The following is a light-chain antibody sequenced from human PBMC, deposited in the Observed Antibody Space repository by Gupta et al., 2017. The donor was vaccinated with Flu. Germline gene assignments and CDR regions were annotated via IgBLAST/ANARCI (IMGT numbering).Light chain of an antibody. J-gene: IGKJ4*01. CDR1: QSVNSN. CDR2: GAS. V-gene: IGKV3-15*01. Sequence: MTQSPATLSVSPGETGTLSCRASQSVNSNVAWYQQVPGQGPRLLIYGASTRATGVPARFSGSGSGTEFTLTISSLQSEDFALYYCQQYNHWPTFGGGTKVQIK. CDR3: QQYNHWPT.